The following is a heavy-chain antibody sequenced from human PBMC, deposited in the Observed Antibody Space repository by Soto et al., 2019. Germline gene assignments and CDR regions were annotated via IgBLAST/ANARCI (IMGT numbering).Heavy chain of an antibody. D-gene: IGHD3-9*01. J-gene: IGHJ4*02. Sequence: SETLSLTCTVSGGSISSYYWSWIRQPPGKGPEWIGYVYHSGTTYYNPSLESRVTISLDTSKNQFSLKLNAVTAADTAVYYCATEHYDILTGYRYFDYWGQGTLVTVSS. CDR2: VYHSGTT. CDR1: GGSISSYY. V-gene: IGHV4-59*01. CDR3: ATEHYDILTGYRYFDY.